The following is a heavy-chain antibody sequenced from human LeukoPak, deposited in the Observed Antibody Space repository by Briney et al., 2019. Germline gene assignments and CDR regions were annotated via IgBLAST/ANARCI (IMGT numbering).Heavy chain of an antibody. J-gene: IGHJ4*02. CDR1: GFTFSSYW. CDR3: ARGRPHGNDY. D-gene: IGHD4-23*01. V-gene: IGHV3-74*01. CDR2: IASDGSST. Sequence: PGGPLRLSCAASGFTFSSYWMNWVRQAPGKGLVWVSRIASDGSSTTYADSVKGRFSISRDNAKNTPYLQMNSLRVEDTAVYYCARGRPHGNDYWGQGTLVTVSS.